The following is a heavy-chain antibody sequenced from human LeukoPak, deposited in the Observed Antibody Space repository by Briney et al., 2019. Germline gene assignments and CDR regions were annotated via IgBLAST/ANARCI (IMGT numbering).Heavy chain of an antibody. V-gene: IGHV3-21*01. D-gene: IGHD1-26*01. CDR1: GFTFSSYS. J-gene: IGHJ3*02. CDR2: ISSSSSYI. Sequence: PGGSLRLSCAPSGFTFSSYSMNWVRQAPGKGLEWVSSISSSSSYIYYADSVKGRFTISRDNAKNSLYLQMNSLRAEDTAVYYCARAPSAEDTFDIWGQGTMVTVSS. CDR3: ARAPSAEDTFDI.